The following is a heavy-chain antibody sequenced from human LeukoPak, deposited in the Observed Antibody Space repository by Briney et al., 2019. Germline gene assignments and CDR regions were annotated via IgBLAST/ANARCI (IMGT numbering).Heavy chain of an antibody. CDR3: ARGGYDSSGYYLPETYDAFDI. CDR2: INHSGST. D-gene: IGHD3-22*01. CDR1: GGSFSGYY. Sequence: SETLSLTCAVYGGSFSGYYWSWIRQPPGKGLEWIGEINHSGSTNYNPPLKSRVTISVDTSKNQFSLKLSSVTAADTAVYYCARGGYDSSGYYLPETYDAFDIWGQGTMVTVSS. J-gene: IGHJ3*02. V-gene: IGHV4-34*01.